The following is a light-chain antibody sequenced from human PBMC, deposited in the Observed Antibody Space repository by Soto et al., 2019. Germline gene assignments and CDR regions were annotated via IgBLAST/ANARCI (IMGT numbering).Light chain of an antibody. J-gene: IGKJ4*01. V-gene: IGKV3-11*01. CDR3: QHRSNS. Sequence: EVVMTQSPATLSVSPGERATLSCRASQSVSSNLAWYQQKPGQAPRLLIFGASTRATGIPARFSGSGSGTDFTLTISSLEPEDFAVYYCQHRSNSFGGGTKVDIK. CDR1: QSVSSN. CDR2: GAS.